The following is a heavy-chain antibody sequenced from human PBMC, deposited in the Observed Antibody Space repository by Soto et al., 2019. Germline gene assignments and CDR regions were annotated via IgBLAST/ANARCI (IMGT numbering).Heavy chain of an antibody. V-gene: IGHV1-69*13. CDR2: IIPRSATS. CDR3: ARGNHRWLQLWYFDL. J-gene: IGHJ2*01. Sequence: ASVKVSCKASGDTFSTYTITWMRQAPGQGLEWMGGIIPRSATSNYAQKFQGRVTITADESTSTAYMELSSLRSEDAAVYYCARGNHRWLQLWYFDLWGRGTLVTVSS. D-gene: IGHD5-12*01. CDR1: GDTFSTYT.